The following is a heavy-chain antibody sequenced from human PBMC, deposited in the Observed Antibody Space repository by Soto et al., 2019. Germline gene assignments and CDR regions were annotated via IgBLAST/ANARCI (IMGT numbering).Heavy chain of an antibody. J-gene: IGHJ5*02. CDR2: ISAYNGGT. V-gene: IGHV1-18*01. Sequence: QVQLVQSGAEVKKPGASVKVSCKASGYTFTNYGVSWVRQAPGQGLEWMGWISAYNGGTNYAQKLQDRVTMTTDTSTSTAYMELRSLRSDDTAVYYCASSSSWYNWFDPWGQGTLVTVSS. CDR1: GYTFTNYG. D-gene: IGHD6-13*01. CDR3: ASSSSWYNWFDP.